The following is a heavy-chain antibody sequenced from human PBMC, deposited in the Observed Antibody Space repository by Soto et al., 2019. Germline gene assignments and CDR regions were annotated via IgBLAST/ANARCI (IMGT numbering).Heavy chain of an antibody. CDR1: GYTFTSYD. Sequence: GASVKVSCKASGYTFTSYDINWVRQATGQGLEWMGWMNPNSGNTGYAQKFQGRVTMTRNTSISTAYMELSSLRSEDTAVYYCARVQSYYYGMDVWGQGTRVTVSS. J-gene: IGHJ6*02. CDR3: ARVQSYYYGMDV. CDR2: MNPNSGNT. D-gene: IGHD3-10*01. V-gene: IGHV1-8*01.